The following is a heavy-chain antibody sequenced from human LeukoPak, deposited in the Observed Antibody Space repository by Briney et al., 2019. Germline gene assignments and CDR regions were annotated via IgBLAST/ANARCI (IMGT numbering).Heavy chain of an antibody. CDR1: GGSFSGYY. CDR2: INHSGST. Sequence: SETLSLTCAVYGGSFSGYYWSWIRQPPGKGLEWIGEINHSGSTNYNPSLKSRVTISVDTSKNQFSLKLSSVTAADTAVYYCARELVDYDFWSGYYPKYYFDYWGQGILVTVSS. CDR3: ARELVDYDFWSGYYPKYYFDY. J-gene: IGHJ4*02. D-gene: IGHD3-3*01. V-gene: IGHV4-34*01.